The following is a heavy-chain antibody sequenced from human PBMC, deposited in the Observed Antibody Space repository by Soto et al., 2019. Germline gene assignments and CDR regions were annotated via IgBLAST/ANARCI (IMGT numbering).Heavy chain of an antibody. D-gene: IGHD1-7*01. CDR2: IGPKNGDT. V-gene: IGHV1-2*02. CDR1: GYTFTGHY. CDR3: GRGRSGELLVSD. Sequence: GSSVKVSCKASGYTFTGHYIHWVRQAPGQGFEWVGEIGPKNGDTRYAQKFQGRVAMTKDSSITTVYIELSNLSPDDTAVYYCGRGRSGELLVSDWGQGTRVTVSA. J-gene: IGHJ4*02.